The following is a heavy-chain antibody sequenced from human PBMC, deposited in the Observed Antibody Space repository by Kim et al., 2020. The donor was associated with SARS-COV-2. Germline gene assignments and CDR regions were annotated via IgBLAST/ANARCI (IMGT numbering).Heavy chain of an antibody. CDR2: IIPILGIA. J-gene: IGHJ4*02. V-gene: IGHV1-69*04. D-gene: IGHD1-26*01. Sequence: SVKVSCKASGGTFSSYAISWVRQAPGQGLEWMGRIIPILGIANYAQKFQGRVTITADKSTSTAYMELSSLRSEDTAVYYCARVAGIVGACDYWGQGTLVTVSS. CDR3: ARVAGIVGACDY. CDR1: GGTFSSYA.